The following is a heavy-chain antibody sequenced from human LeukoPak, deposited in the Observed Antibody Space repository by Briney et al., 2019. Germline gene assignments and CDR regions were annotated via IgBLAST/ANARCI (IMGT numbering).Heavy chain of an antibody. CDR3: ARDAGPSGSYSRWFDP. D-gene: IGHD1-26*01. J-gene: IGHJ5*02. CDR1: GYTFTGYY. Sequence: ASVKVSCKASGYTFTGYYMHWARQAPGQGLEWMGWINPNSGGTNYAQKFQGRVTITADESTSTAYMELSSLRSEDTAVYYCARDAGPSGSYSRWFDPWGQGTLVTVSS. CDR2: INPNSGGT. V-gene: IGHV1-2*02.